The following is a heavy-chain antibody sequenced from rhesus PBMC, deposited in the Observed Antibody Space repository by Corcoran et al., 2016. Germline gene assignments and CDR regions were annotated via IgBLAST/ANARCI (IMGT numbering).Heavy chain of an antibody. CDR1: GGSISDSYY. J-gene: IGHJ6*01. V-gene: IGHV4-147*01. Sequence: QVQLQESGPGLVKPSETLSLTCTVSGGSISDSYYWNWIRRVPGKGRGWMGRIYGRGGSTSYNPSLKSRVTISKDTSKNQSSLKLTSVTAADTAVYYCARDPNSNYVGGLDSWGQGVVVTVSS. D-gene: IGHD1-26*01. CDR2: IYGRGGST. CDR3: ARDPNSNYVGGLDS.